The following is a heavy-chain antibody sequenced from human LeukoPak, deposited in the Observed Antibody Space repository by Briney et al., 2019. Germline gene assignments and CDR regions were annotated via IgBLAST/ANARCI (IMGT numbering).Heavy chain of an antibody. CDR3: ARVPRYCSSTSCLDY. Sequence: ASVKVSCKASGYTFTGYYMHWVRQAPGQGLEWMGRINPNSGGTNYAQKLQGRVTMTRDTSISTAYMELSRLRSDDTAVYYCARVPRYCSSTSCLDYWGQGTLVTVSS. J-gene: IGHJ4*02. V-gene: IGHV1-2*06. D-gene: IGHD2-2*01. CDR1: GYTFTGYY. CDR2: INPNSGGT.